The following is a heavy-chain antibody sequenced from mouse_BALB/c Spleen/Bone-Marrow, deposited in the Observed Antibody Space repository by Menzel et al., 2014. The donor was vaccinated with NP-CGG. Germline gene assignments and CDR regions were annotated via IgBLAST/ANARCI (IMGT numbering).Heavy chain of an antibody. CDR1: GFDFSGYW. Sequence: VQLQQSGGGLVQPGGSLKLSCAASGFDFSGYWMSWVRQAPGKGLEWIGEINPDSSTINYSPSLRDKFIISRDNAKNTLYLQMSKVRSEDTALYYCARPDGNPVGFTYWGQGTLVTVSA. J-gene: IGHJ3*01. CDR2: INPDSSTI. V-gene: IGHV4-1*02. CDR3: ARPDGNPVGFTY. D-gene: IGHD2-1*01.